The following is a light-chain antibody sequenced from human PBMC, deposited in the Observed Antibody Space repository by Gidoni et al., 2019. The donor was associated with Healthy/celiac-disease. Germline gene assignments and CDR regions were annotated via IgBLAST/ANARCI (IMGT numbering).Light chain of an antibody. Sequence: EIVLTQSPDTLSLSPGARATLSCRASQSVSSDLAWYQQKPGQAPRLLIHDASNRATGIPARLSGRGSGTDFTLTISSLEPEDFAVYYCHQRRNWPPRGITFXPXTKVXIK. CDR3: HQRRNWPPRGIT. CDR1: QSVSSD. V-gene: IGKV3-11*01. J-gene: IGKJ3*01. CDR2: DAS.